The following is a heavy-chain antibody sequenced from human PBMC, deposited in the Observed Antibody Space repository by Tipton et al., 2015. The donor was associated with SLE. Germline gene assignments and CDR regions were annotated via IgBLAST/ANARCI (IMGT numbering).Heavy chain of an antibody. V-gene: IGHV3-33*08. D-gene: IGHD6-13*01. CDR1: GFTFSSYG. J-gene: IGHJ6*02. CDR2: IWYDGSNK. CDR3: ARDLAAAGISVGMDV. Sequence: QVQLVQSGGGVVQPGRSLRLSCAASGFTFSSYGMHWVRQAPGKGLEWVAVIWYDGSNKYYADSVKGRFTISRDNSKNTLYLQMNSLRAEDSAVYYCARDLAAAGISVGMDVWGQGTTVTVSS.